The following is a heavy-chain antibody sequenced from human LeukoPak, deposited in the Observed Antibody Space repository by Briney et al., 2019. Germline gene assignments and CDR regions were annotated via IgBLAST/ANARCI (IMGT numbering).Heavy chain of an antibody. D-gene: IGHD3-22*01. V-gene: IGHV1-18*04. Sequence: ASVKVSCKASGYTFSNYYMHWVRQAPGQGLEWMGWISAYNGNTNYAQKLQGRVTMTTDTSTSTAYMELRSLRSDDTAVYYCARVLDWGYYDSSGNNWFDPWGQGTLVTVSS. CDR1: GYTFSNYY. CDR3: ARVLDWGYYDSSGNNWFDP. CDR2: ISAYNGNT. J-gene: IGHJ5*02.